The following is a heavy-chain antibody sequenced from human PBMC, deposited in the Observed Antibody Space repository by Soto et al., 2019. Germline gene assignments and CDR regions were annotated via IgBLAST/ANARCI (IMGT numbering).Heavy chain of an antibody. CDR3: AKDSAYYYDSSGSDAFDI. Sequence: PGGSLRLSCAASGFTFSSYGMHWVRQAPGKGLEWVAVISYDGSNKYYADSVKGRFTISRDNSKNTLYLQMNSLRAEDTAVYYCAKDSAYYYDSSGSDAFDIWGQGTMVTVSS. CDR2: ISYDGSNK. J-gene: IGHJ3*02. V-gene: IGHV3-30*18. CDR1: GFTFSSYG. D-gene: IGHD3-22*01.